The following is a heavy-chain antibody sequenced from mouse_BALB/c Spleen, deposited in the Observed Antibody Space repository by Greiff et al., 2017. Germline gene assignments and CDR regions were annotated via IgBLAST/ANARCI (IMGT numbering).Heavy chain of an antibody. CDR3: ARNPFAY. J-gene: IGHJ3*01. Sequence: QVQLQQPGAELVKPGASVKLSCKASGYTFTSYWMHWVKQRPGQGLEWIGEINPSNGRTNYNEKFKSKATLTVDKSSSTAYMQLSSLTSEDSAVYYCARNPFAYWGKGTLVTVSA. CDR1: GYTFTSYW. CDR2: INPSNGRT. V-gene: IGHV1S81*02.